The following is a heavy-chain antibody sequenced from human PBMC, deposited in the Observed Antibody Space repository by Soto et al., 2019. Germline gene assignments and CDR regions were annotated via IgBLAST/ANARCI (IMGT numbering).Heavy chain of an antibody. CDR3: ASNIFGGYVGALDV. V-gene: IGHV2-5*02. CDR1: GFSLTTSGVG. CDR2: VYGDDDK. Sequence: QITLKESGPTLVKPTQTLTLTCTFSGFSLTTSGVGVGWIRQPPGKALEWLALVYGDDDKRYTPSLKSRLTITEDTSTNPVVSTITTMDPEDTATYYCASNIFGGYVGALDVWGQGTMVTVSS. J-gene: IGHJ3*01. D-gene: IGHD3-10*02.